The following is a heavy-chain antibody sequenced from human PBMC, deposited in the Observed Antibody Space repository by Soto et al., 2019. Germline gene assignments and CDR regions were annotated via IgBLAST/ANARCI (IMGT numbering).Heavy chain of an antibody. CDR2: VNPSGGST. V-gene: IGHV1-46*01. D-gene: IGHD2-15*01. J-gene: IGHJ1*01. CDR1: GYIFTAYS. Sequence: ASVKVSCKASGYIFTAYSMHWVRRARVQALEWMGVVNPSGGSTNYAQKFQGRITLTRDTSKNTVYMDLSSLTSEDTAVYYCAREENCSDGICYSEYFQRWGQGTLVTVSS. CDR3: AREENCSDGICYSEYFQR.